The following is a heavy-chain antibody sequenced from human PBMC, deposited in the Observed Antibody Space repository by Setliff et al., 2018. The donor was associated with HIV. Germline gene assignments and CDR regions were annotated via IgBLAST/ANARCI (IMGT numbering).Heavy chain of an antibody. CDR3: ARDVLDLVISVYGF. Sequence: SETLSLTCAVYGGSFSDNYWSWIRQSPGKGLEWIGEINHSGRTKYSPSLRSRVSISVDTSKTQFSLKLSSVTAADTAVYYCARDVLDLVISVYGFWGQGIPVTVSS. D-gene: IGHD3-22*01. J-gene: IGHJ4*02. CDR1: GGSFSDNY. V-gene: IGHV4-34*01. CDR2: INHSGRT.